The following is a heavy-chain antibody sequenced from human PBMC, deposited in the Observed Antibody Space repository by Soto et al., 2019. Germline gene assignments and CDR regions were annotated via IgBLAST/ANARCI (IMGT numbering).Heavy chain of an antibody. CDR3: ARGPSGDKVDY. CDR2: IYNSGST. D-gene: IGHD1-26*01. V-gene: IGHV4-30-4*01. Sequence: QVQLQEPGPRLVEPSQTLSLTCTVSGGSISSGDYYWSWIRQPPGTGLEWIGHIYNSGSTYSNPSLHSRVPTSVDMSKNQFSLKLNSVTAADTAVYYCARGPSGDKVDYWGQGTLVTVSS. J-gene: IGHJ4*02. CDR1: GGSISSGDYY.